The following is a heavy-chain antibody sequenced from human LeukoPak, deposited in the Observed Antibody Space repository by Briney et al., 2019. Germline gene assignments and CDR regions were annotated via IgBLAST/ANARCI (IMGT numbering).Heavy chain of an antibody. J-gene: IGHJ2*01. V-gene: IGHV3-23*01. D-gene: IGHD6-6*01. CDR1: GFTFTSYA. CDR3: AKARGAARNWYFDL. CDR2: VTGSGGST. Sequence: GESPRLSCAASGFTFTSYAMNWVRQAPGKGLEWVSAVTGSGGSTYYADSVRGRFTISRDNSKNTLYLQMSSLRAEDTAVYYCAKARGAARNWYFDLWGRGTLVTVSS.